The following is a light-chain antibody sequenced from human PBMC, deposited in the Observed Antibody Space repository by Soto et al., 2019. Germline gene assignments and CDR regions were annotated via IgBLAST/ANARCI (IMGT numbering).Light chain of an antibody. CDR2: GTN. J-gene: IGLJ3*02. CDR3: QSYDNSMSGSRV. V-gene: IGLV1-40*01. Sequence: QSVLTQPPSVSGAPGQRVTISCTGSRSNIGAGYDVHWYQQLPGTAPKLLIYGTNNRPSGVPDRFSGSKSGMSASLAITGLLAADEANYYCQSYDNSMSGSRVFGGGTKLTVL. CDR1: RSNIGAGYD.